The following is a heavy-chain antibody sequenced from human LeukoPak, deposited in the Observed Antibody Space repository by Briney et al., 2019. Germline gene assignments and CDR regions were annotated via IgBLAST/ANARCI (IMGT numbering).Heavy chain of an antibody. V-gene: IGHV4-61*02. CDR3: ARDRERWLQIDY. CDR1: GGSISSGSYY. Sequence: SETLSLTCTVSGGSISSGSYYWSWIRQPAGKGLEWIGRIYTSGSTNYNPSLKSRVTISVDTSKNQFSLKLSSVTAADTAVYYCARDRERWLQIDYWGQGTLVTVSS. J-gene: IGHJ4*02. CDR2: IYTSGST. D-gene: IGHD5-24*01.